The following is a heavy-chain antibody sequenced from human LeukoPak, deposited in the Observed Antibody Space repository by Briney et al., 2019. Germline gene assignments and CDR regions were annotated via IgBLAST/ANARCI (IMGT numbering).Heavy chain of an antibody. CDR1: GFTFSNAW. J-gene: IGHJ4*02. CDR3: AAVSVDYGDSSFDF. V-gene: IGHV3-15*01. D-gene: IGHD4-17*01. Sequence: KSGGSLRLSCAASGFTFSNAWMSWVRQAPGKGLERVGRIKSKTDGGTTDYAEPVKGRFTISRDDSKKTLYLQMNSLKTEDTALYYCAAVSVDYGDSSFDFWGQGTLVTVSS. CDR2: IKSKTDGGTT.